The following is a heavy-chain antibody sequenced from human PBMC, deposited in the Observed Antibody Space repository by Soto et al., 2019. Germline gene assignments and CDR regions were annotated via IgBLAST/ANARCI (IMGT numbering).Heavy chain of an antibody. CDR2: IWYDGSDK. J-gene: IGHJ6*02. D-gene: IGHD3-22*01. CDR1: AFNFSSYG. CDR3: ARDISTGDYYGMDV. V-gene: IGHV3-33*01. Sequence: PGGSMRLSCAASAFNFSSYGMHWVRQAPGKGLEWVAVIWYDGSDKYYADSVKGRFTISRDNSKNTLSLQMNSLRAEDTAVYYCARDISTGDYYGMDVWGQGTTVTVSS.